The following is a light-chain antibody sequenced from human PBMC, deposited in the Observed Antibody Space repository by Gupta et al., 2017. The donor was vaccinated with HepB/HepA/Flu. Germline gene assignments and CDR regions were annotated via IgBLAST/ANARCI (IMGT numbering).Light chain of an antibody. Sequence: QSVPTQPPPASRTPGQRVSIACAGSSSSIGSTTVNWYQQRPGPSPKHLIYSNKQRPSGVPDRFSGSNSGTSASLAISGLQAEDEADYYCAAWDDSLSGPVFGGGTKLTVL. CDR3: AAWDDSLSGPV. CDR2: SNK. V-gene: IGLV1-44*01. CDR1: SSSIGSTT. J-gene: IGLJ2*01.